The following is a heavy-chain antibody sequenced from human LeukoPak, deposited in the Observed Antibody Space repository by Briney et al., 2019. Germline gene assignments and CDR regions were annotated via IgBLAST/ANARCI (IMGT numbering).Heavy chain of an antibody. Sequence: SETLSLTCAVYGGSFSGYYWSWIRQPPGKGLEWIGEINHSGSTNYNPSLKSRVTISVDTSKNQFSLKLSSVTAADTAVYYCARARIQLWLHYFDYWGQGTLVTVSS. J-gene: IGHJ4*02. V-gene: IGHV4-34*01. CDR2: INHSGST. CDR3: ARARIQLWLHYFDY. CDR1: GGSFSGYY. D-gene: IGHD5-18*01.